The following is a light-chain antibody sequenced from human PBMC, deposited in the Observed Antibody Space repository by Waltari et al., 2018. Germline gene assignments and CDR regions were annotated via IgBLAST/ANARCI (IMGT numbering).Light chain of an antibody. CDR2: DVI. CDR3: SSFSGSSTPYL. CDR1: KSDLVDSDF. Sequence: QSALPQPASVAASPGQSITIPCTGPKSDLVDSDFVSWHQQHPDRAPQLVIYDVIDRPSGVSSRFSGSKSGNTASLTISRLQAEDEADYYCSSFSGSSTPYLFGTGTRVTVL. V-gene: IGLV2-14*03. J-gene: IGLJ1*01.